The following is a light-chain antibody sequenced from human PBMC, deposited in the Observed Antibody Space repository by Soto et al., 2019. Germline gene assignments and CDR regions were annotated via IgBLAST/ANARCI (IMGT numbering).Light chain of an antibody. CDR1: QSVSD. CDR3: QQYGSSPWT. CDR2: GPS. J-gene: IGKJ1*01. V-gene: IGKV3-20*01. Sequence: EIVLTQSPGTLSLSPGERATLSCRASQSVSDLAWYQQKPGQAPRLLIYGPSTRATGIPDRVSGSGSGTDFTLTLSGLEPEDFAVYYCQQYGSSPWTFGQGTKVEIK.